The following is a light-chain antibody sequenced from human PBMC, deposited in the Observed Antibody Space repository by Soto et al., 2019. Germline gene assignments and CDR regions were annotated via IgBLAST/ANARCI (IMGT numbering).Light chain of an antibody. CDR3: ATWDDSLSGPV. CDR2: TDN. CDR1: SSNIGSNP. V-gene: IGLV1-44*01. J-gene: IGLJ3*02. Sequence: QTVVTQPPSASGAPGQRVTISCSGSSSNIGSNPVNWYQQLPGTAPKLLIYTDNERPSGVPDRFSGSKSGTSASLAIGGLQSEDEADYYCATWDDSLSGPVFGGGTEVTVL.